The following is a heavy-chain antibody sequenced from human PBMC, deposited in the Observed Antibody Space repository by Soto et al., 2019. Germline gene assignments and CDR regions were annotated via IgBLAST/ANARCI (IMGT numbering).Heavy chain of an antibody. CDR3: ASRLGGGYYGMDV. Sequence: PGGSLRLSCAASGFTVRDNYMSWVRQAPGKGLEWVSIIFDNGGTYYADSVKGRFTISRDNSKNTLHLQMKSLRAEDTAVYYCASRLGGGYYGMDVWGQGATVTVSS. J-gene: IGHJ6*02. V-gene: IGHV3-53*01. CDR2: IFDNGGT. D-gene: IGHD3-16*01. CDR1: GFTVRDNY.